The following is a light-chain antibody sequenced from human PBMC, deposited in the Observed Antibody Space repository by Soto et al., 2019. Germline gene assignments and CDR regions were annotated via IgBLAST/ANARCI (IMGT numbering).Light chain of an antibody. CDR3: QQSYRIPPT. CDR2: AAS. Sequence: DIQMTQSPSSLSASVGDRVTITCRASQSISSYLNWYQQKPGKAPKLLIYAASSLQSGVPSRFSGSGSGTDFTLTISSLQPEDFATYYCQQSYRIPPTFGGGTKVDIK. J-gene: IGKJ4*01. V-gene: IGKV1-39*01. CDR1: QSISSY.